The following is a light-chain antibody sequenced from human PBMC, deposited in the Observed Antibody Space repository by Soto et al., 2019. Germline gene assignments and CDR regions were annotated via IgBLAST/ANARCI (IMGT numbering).Light chain of an antibody. CDR2: GAS. J-gene: IGKJ1*01. CDR3: HQYNNWPRA. V-gene: IGKV3-15*01. CDR1: QSVSTN. Sequence: EIVMTQSPATVSVSPGERATLSCRASQSVSTNLAWYQQKPGQAPRLLIYGASTRAAGFPARFSGSGSGTEFTLTISSLQSEDFAVYYCHQYNNWPRAFGQGTKVEVK.